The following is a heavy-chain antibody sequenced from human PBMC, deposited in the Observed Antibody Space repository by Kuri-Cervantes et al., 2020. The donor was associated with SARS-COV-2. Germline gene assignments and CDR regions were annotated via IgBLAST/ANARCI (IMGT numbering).Heavy chain of an antibody. CDR3: ARAGTIFVVVIQNFDY. CDR2: IYYSGST. CDR1: GFTFSSYA. D-gene: IGHD3-3*01. V-gene: IGHV4-31*02. J-gene: IGHJ4*02. Sequence: LRLSCAASGFTFSSYAMSWVRQAPGKGLEWVGYIYYSGSTYYNPSLKSRVTISVDTSKNQFSLKLSSVTAADTAVYYCARAGTIFVVVIQNFDYWGQGTLVTVSS.